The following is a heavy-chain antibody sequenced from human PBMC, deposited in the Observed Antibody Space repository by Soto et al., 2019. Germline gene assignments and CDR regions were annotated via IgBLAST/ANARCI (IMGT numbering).Heavy chain of an antibody. D-gene: IGHD2-15*01. Sequence: ASVEVSCKASGYTFTGYYIHWVRQAPGQGLEWMGWINPNSGGTNYAQKFQGRVTMTRDTSISTAYMELSRLRSDDTAVYYCARESCSGGSCYRYYYGMGVWGQGTTVTVS. CDR2: INPNSGGT. J-gene: IGHJ6*02. CDR1: GYTFTGYY. V-gene: IGHV1-2*02. CDR3: ARESCSGGSCYRYYYGMGV.